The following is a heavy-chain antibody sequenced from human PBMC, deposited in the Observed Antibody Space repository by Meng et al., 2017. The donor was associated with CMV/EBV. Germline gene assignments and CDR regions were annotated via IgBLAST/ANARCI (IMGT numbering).Heavy chain of an antibody. CDR1: GGPFSSYA. CDR2: IIPIFGTA. Sequence: VQRWESGGEVKEPGASVKVSCKGCGGPFSSYANSWVRQAPGQGLEWMGGIIPIFGTANYAQKLQGRVTITADESTSTAYMELSSLRSEDTAVYYCAREVDDYGDGWYFDLWGRGTLVTVSS. CDR3: AREVDDYGDGWYFDL. J-gene: IGHJ2*01. V-gene: IGHV1-69*13. D-gene: IGHD4-17*01.